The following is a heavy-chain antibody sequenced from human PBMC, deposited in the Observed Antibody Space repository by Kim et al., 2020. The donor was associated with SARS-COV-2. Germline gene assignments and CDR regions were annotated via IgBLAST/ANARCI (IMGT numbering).Heavy chain of an antibody. Sequence: GGSLRLSCAASGFDFSAYSMNWVRQAPGKGLEWVSSLNSFGNYIYYADSVKGRFTISRDNAGNSLFLQMDSLRVEDTAVYYCARARRGGSYYYGMDVWGQGTAVAVSS. CDR3: ARARRGGSYYYGMDV. D-gene: IGHD2-15*01. V-gene: IGHV3-21*01. CDR2: LNSFGNYI. CDR1: GFDFSAYS. J-gene: IGHJ6*02.